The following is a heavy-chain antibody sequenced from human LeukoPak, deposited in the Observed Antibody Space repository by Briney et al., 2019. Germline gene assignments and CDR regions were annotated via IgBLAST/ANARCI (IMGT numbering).Heavy chain of an antibody. D-gene: IGHD3-10*01. CDR3: ASGGSGTYYPFDY. CDR2: VYYTGST. Sequence: SETLSLTCSVSGVFISIYHWNWIRQPPGKGLEWIGYVYYTGSTNYNPSLKSRVTISVDTSKNQFSLKLTSVTAADTAVYYCASGGSGTYYPFDYWGQGTLVTVSS. CDR1: GVFISIYH. V-gene: IGHV4-59*01. J-gene: IGHJ4*02.